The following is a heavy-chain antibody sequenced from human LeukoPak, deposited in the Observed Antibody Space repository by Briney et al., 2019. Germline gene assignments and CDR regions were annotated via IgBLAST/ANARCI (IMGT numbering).Heavy chain of an antibody. Sequence: SVKVSCKASGGTFSSYAISWVRQAPGQGLEWMGRIIPIFGTANYAQKFQGRVTITTDESTSTAYMELSSLRSEDTAVYYCASLPCSSTSCSPEAYLDPWGQGTLVTVSS. D-gene: IGHD2-2*01. V-gene: IGHV1-69*05. J-gene: IGHJ5*02. CDR2: IIPIFGTA. CDR3: ASLPCSSTSCSPEAYLDP. CDR1: GGTFSSYA.